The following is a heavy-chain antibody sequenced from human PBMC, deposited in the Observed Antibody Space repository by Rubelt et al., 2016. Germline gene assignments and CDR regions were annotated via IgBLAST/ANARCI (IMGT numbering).Heavy chain of an antibody. CDR1: GGSFSGYY. CDR2: INHSGST. D-gene: IGHD6-13*01. J-gene: IGHJ4*02. CDR3: ARDFIAAAAPFDY. Sequence: QVQLQQWGAGLLKPSETLSLTCAVYGGSFSGYYWSWIRQPPGKGLEWIGEINHSGSTNYNPSSKRRFTHAVAPAKNQFSLKLSSVTAADTAVYYCARDFIAAAAPFDYWGQGTLVTVSS. V-gene: IGHV4-34*01.